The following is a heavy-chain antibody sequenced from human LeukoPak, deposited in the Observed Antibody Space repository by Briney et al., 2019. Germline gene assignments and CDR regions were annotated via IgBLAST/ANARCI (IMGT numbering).Heavy chain of an antibody. V-gene: IGHV4-59*08. J-gene: IGHJ4*02. CDR2: IYYSGST. Sequence: SETLFLTCTVSGGSISSYYWSWIRQPPGKGLEWIGYIYYSGSTNYNPSLKSRVTISVDTSKNQFSLKLSSVTAADTAVYYCARAKPTGDFDYWGQGTLVTVSS. CDR3: ARAKPTGDFDY. D-gene: IGHD7-27*01. CDR1: GGSISSYY.